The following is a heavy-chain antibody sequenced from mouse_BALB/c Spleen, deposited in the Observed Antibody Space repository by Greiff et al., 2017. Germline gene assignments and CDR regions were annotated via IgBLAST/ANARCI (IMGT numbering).Heavy chain of an antibody. D-gene: IGHD2-1*01. CDR2: SRNKANDYTT. Sequence: EVNVVESGGGLVQPGGSLRLSCATSGFTFSDFYMEWVRQPPGKRLEWIAASRNKANDYTTESSASVKGRFIVSRDTSQSILYLQMNALRAEDTAIYYCARDEGNYRYFDVWGAGTTVSVAS. V-gene: IGHV7-1*02. CDR3: ARDEGNYRYFDV. CDR1: GFTFSDFY. J-gene: IGHJ1*01.